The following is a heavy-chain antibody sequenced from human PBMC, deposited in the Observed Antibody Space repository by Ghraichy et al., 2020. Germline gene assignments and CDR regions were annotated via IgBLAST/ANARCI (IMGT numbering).Heavy chain of an antibody. CDR2: ISYDGSNK. V-gene: IGHV3-30-3*01. CDR1: GFTFSSYA. CDR3: ARGRVPSAIRQWLVSHPLYYMDV. Sequence: GGSLRLSCAASGFTFSSYAMHWVRQAPGKGLEWVAVISYDGSNKYYADSVKGRFTISRDNSKNTLYLQMNSLRAEDTAVYYCARGRVPSAIRQWLVSHPLYYMDVWGKGTTVTVSS. J-gene: IGHJ6*03. D-gene: IGHD6-19*01.